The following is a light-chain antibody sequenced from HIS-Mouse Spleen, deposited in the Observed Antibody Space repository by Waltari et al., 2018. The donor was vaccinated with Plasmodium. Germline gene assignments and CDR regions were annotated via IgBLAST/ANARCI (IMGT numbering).Light chain of an antibody. CDR1: RSVSSY. V-gene: IGKV3-11*01. J-gene: IGKJ4*01. Sequence: EIVLTQSPATLSLSPGERATLSCRASRSVSSYLAWYQQKPGQAPRLLIYDASTRATGIPARFSGSGSGTDFTLTISSLEPEDFAVYYCQQRSNWPRVLTFGGGTKVEIK. CDR3: QQRSNWPRVLT. CDR2: DAS.